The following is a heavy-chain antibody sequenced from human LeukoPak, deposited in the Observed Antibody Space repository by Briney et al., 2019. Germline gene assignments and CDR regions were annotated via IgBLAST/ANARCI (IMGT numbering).Heavy chain of an antibody. CDR2: IYTTGTT. V-gene: IGHV4-39*07. D-gene: IGHD1-26*01. J-gene: IGHJ4*02. CDR3: ARDVGASNFDS. CDR1: GGSISSSSYY. Sequence: PSETLSLTCTVSGGSISSSSYYWGWIRQPPGKGLEWIGRIYTTGTTNYNPSLKGRVTVSVDTSKNQFFLKLRSVTAADTAVYYCARDVGASNFDSWGQGVQVTVSS.